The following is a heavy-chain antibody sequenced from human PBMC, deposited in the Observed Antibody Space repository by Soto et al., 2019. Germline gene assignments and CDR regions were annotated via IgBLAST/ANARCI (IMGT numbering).Heavy chain of an antibody. V-gene: IGHV4-4*02. CDR3: ASLPATSDFDY. D-gene: IGHD2-2*01. Sequence: QVQLQESGPGLVKPSGTLSLTCAVSGGSISSSNWWSWVRPPPGKGLEWIGQIYHRGSTNYHPSLESRVTESVDKPKNQFSLKLSAVTAADTAVYYCASLPATSDFDYWGQGTLVTVSS. J-gene: IGHJ4*02. CDR2: IYHRGST. CDR1: GGSISSSNW.